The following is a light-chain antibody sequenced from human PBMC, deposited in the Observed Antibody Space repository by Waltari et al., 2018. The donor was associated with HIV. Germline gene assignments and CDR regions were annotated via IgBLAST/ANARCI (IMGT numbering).Light chain of an antibody. J-gene: IGLJ2*01. CDR3: SSFASQGTLV. Sequence: QSPLSQPASVSGSPGQSITISCTGVRHLLAFYNFFYWYQQPPGKAPQLILYGVSGRPSGVSSRVSGSKSGVTASLTISGLQAEDEAHYFCSSFASQGTLVFGGGTKLTVL. CDR2: GVS. CDR1: RHLLAFYNF. V-gene: IGLV2-14*01.